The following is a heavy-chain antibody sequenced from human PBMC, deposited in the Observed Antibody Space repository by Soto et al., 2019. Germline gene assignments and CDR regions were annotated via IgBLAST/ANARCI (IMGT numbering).Heavy chain of an antibody. CDR2: INHSGST. CDR1: GGSFSGYY. J-gene: IGHJ6*02. V-gene: IGHV4-34*01. CDR3: ARDYRLPLYYYCYGMDV. Sequence: ETLSLTCAVYGGSFSGYYWSWIRQPPGKGLEWIGEINHSGSTNYNPSLKSRVTISVDTSKNQFSLKLSSVTAADTAVYYCARDYRLPLYYYCYGMDVWGQGTTVTVS. D-gene: IGHD4-4*01.